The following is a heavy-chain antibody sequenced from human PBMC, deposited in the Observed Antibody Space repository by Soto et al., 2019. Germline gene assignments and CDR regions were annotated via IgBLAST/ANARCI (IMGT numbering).Heavy chain of an antibody. CDR1: GFTFSSHS. D-gene: IGHD4-17*01. CDR3: TRDGTEYGLYRWFDP. V-gene: IGHV3-48*02. CDR2: ISSSSATI. J-gene: IGHJ5*02. Sequence: PGGSLRLSCAASGFTFSSHSMIWVRQAPGKGLEWVSYISSSSATIYYADSVKGRFTVSRDNAKNSLYLQMNSLRDEDTAVYYCTRDGTEYGLYRWFDPWGQGTLVTVSS.